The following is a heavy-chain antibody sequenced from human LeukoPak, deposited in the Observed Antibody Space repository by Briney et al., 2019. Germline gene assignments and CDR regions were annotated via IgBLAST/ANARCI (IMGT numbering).Heavy chain of an antibody. J-gene: IGHJ6*03. CDR1: GGSISSGSYY. V-gene: IGHV4-61*02. CDR2: IYTSGST. Sequence: PSETLSLTCTVSGGSISSGSYYWRWIRQPAGKGLEWIGRIYTSGSTNYNPSLKSRVTISVDTSKNQFSLKLSSVTAADTAVYYCARHAAYCGGDCYSQSFYYYYYYMDVWGKGTTVTISS. CDR3: ARHAAYCGGDCYSQSFYYYYYYMDV. D-gene: IGHD2-21*02.